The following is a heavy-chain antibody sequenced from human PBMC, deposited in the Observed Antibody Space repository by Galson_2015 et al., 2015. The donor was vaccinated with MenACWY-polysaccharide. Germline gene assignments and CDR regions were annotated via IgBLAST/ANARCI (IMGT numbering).Heavy chain of an antibody. CDR1: DYSIRSGYF. Sequence: SETLSLTCAVSDYSIRSGYFWGWIRQHPGKGLEWIASIFHSGTAYYNPSLKSRVTISVDTSKNQFSLKLSSVTAADTAVYYCARVEKYSGSFYILYWGQGTLVTVSS. CDR3: ARVEKYSGSFYILY. J-gene: IGHJ4*02. V-gene: IGHV4-38-2*01. D-gene: IGHD1-26*01. CDR2: IFHSGTA.